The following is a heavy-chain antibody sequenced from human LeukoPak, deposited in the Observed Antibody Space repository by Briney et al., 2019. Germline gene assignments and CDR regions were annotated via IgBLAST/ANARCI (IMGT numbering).Heavy chain of an antibody. D-gene: IGHD5-12*01. Sequence: SETLSLTCTVSGGSISSSSYYWGWIRQPPGKGLEWIGSIYYSGSTYYNPSLKSRVTISVDTSKNQFSLKLSSVTAADTAVYYCARLFWFGYSGYHPRGGFDYWGQGTLVTVSS. J-gene: IGHJ4*02. V-gene: IGHV4-39*01. CDR1: GGSISSSSYY. CDR3: ARLFWFGYSGYHPRGGFDY. CDR2: IYYSGST.